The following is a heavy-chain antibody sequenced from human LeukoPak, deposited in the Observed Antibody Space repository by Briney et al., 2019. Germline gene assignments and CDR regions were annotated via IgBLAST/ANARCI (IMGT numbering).Heavy chain of an antibody. V-gene: IGHV4-4*02. CDR3: ARLDYCSGGSCYWAWDNTGFDY. D-gene: IGHD2-15*01. Sequence: SGTLSLTCAVSGGSISSSNWWSWVRQPPGKGLEWIGEIYHSGSTNYNPSLKSRVTISVDKSKNQFSLKLSSVTAADTAVYYCARLDYCSGGSCYWAWDNTGFDYWGQGTLVTVSS. J-gene: IGHJ4*02. CDR2: IYHSGST. CDR1: GGSISSSNW.